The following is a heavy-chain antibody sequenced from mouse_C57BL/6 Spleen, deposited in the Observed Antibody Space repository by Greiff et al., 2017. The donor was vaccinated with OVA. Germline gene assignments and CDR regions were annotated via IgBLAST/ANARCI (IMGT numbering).Heavy chain of an antibody. V-gene: IGHV1-82*01. CDR1: GYAFSSSW. Sequence: QVQLKQSGPELVKPGASVKISCKASGYAFSSSWMNWVKQRPGKGLEWIGRIYPGDGDTNYNGKFKGKATLTADKSSSTAYMQLSSLTSEDSAVYFCANYGSSGAYWGQGTLVTVSA. CDR2: IYPGDGDT. D-gene: IGHD1-1*01. CDR3: ANYGSSGAY. J-gene: IGHJ3*01.